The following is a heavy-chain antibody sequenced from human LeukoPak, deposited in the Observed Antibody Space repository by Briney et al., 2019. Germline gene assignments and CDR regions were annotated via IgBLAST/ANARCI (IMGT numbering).Heavy chain of an antibody. CDR3: ARGSGWLPDS. J-gene: IGHJ4*02. CDR2: IFYSGST. CDR1: GGSISSYY. D-gene: IGHD6-19*01. V-gene: IGHV4-59*01. Sequence: SETLSLTCTVSGGSISSYYWTWLRQPPGKALEWIGNIFYSGSTHYNPSLKSRVTISVDTSKSQFSLRLSSVTAADTAVYFCARGSGWLPDSWGQGTLVTVSS.